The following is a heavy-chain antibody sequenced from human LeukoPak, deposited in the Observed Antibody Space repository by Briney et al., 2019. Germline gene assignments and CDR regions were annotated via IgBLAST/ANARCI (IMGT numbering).Heavy chain of an antibody. CDR2: ISYDGSNK. V-gene: IGHV3-30*04. J-gene: IGHJ4*02. D-gene: IGHD2-2*01. CDR1: GFTFSSYA. Sequence: GGSLRLSCAASGFTFSSYAMHWVRQAPGKRLEWVAVISYDGSNKYYADSVKGRFTISRDNSKNTLYLQMNSLRAEDTAVYYCARDLGDIVVVPAAQIDYWGQGTLVTVSS. CDR3: ARDLGDIVVVPAAQIDY.